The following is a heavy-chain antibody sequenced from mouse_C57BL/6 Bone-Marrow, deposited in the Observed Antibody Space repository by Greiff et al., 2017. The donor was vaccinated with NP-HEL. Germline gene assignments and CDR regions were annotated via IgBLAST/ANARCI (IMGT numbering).Heavy chain of an antibody. CDR3: ARWGSRSWFAY. CDR2: IYPRSGNT. CDR1: GYTFTSSG. V-gene: IGHV1-81*01. J-gene: IGHJ3*01. Sequence: VQLQESGAELARPGASVKLSCKASGYTFTSSGISWVKQRTGQGLEWIGEIYPRSGNTYYNEKFKGKATLTADKSSSTAYMELRSLTSEDSAVYFCARWGSRSWFAYWGQGTLVTVSA. D-gene: IGHD1-1*01.